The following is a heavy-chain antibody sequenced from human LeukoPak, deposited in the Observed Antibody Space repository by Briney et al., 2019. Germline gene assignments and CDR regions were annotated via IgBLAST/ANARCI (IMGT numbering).Heavy chain of an antibody. Sequence: GGSLRLSCAASGFTVSSNYMSWVRQAPGKGLEWVSVIYSGGSTYYADSVKGRFTISRDNSKNTLYLQMNSLRAEDTAVYYCARADDYGGNSGGYWGQGTLVTVSS. CDR3: ARADDYGGNSGGY. CDR2: IYSGGST. D-gene: IGHD4-23*01. V-gene: IGHV3-66*01. J-gene: IGHJ4*02. CDR1: GFTVSSNY.